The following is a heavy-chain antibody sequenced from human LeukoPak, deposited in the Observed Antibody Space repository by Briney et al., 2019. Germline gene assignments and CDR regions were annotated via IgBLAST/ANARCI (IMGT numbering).Heavy chain of an antibody. CDR2: ISYAGSNK. CDR1: GFTFTRYG. Sequence: SEGSLRLSCAASGFTFTRYGMHCVRQAPGKGLECVAVISYAGSNKYYADSVKGRFTISRDNSKNTLYLQMGSLRAEDTAVYYCAKDLAVTGYYNRVYFDYWGQGTLVTVSS. CDR3: AKDLAVTGYYNRVYFDY. D-gene: IGHD3-9*01. J-gene: IGHJ4*02. V-gene: IGHV3-30*18.